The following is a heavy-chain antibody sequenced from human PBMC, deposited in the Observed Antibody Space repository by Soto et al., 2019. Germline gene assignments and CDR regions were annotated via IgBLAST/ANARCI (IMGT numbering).Heavy chain of an antibody. CDR3: ARDRIMFVDSSGYYFPLYYYYGMDV. Sequence: PSQTLSLTCAISGDSVSSNSAAWNWIRQSPSRGLEWLGRTYYRSKWYNDYAVSVKSRITINPDTSKNQFSLQLNSVTPGDTAVYYCARDRIMFVDSSGYYFPLYYYYGMDVWGQGTTVTVSS. J-gene: IGHJ6*02. CDR2: TYYRSKWYN. D-gene: IGHD3-22*01. V-gene: IGHV6-1*01. CDR1: GDSVSSNSAA.